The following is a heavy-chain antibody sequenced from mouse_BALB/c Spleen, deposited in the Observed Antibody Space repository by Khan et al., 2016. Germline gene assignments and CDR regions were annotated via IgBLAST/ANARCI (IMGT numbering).Heavy chain of an antibody. V-gene: IGHV1S34*01. CDR2: ISCYNGAT. Sequence: LVKTGASVKISCKASGYSFTGYYMHWVKQSHGKSLEWIGYISCYNGATSYNQKFKGKATFTVDTSSSTAYMQFNSLTSEDSAVYYCARSKYGNSPLYFDVWGAGTTVTVSS. D-gene: IGHD2-10*02. CDR1: GYSFTGYY. J-gene: IGHJ1*01. CDR3: ARSKYGNSPLYFDV.